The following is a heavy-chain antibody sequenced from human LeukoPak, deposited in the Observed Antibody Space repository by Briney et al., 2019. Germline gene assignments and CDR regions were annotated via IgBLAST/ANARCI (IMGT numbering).Heavy chain of an antibody. D-gene: IGHD4-17*01. CDR3: ARHGNYGDYRY. J-gene: IGHJ4*02. CDR2: IWYDGSDK. V-gene: IGHV3-33*01. Sequence: PGRSLRLSCAAPGFTFSSYGMHWVRQAPGKGLEWVAVIWYDGSDKYYADSVKGRFTISRDNSKNTLYLQMNSLRAEDTAVYYCARHGNYGDYRYWGQGTLVTVSS. CDR1: GFTFSSYG.